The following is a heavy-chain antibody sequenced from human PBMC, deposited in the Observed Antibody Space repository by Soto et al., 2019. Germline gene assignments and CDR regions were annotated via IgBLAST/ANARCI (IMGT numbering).Heavy chain of an antibody. J-gene: IGHJ3*01. CDR1: GFTFNNYN. Sequence: GESLKISCATSGFTFNNYNMNWVRQAPGKGLEWVSSIAARGGGYRYYAESVKGRFTITRDVAKNSLYLQMNNLRADDTALYYCARDLEGADVFDLWGQGTMVTVSS. D-gene: IGHD3-16*01. CDR2: IAARGGGYR. CDR3: ARDLEGADVFDL. V-gene: IGHV3-21*01.